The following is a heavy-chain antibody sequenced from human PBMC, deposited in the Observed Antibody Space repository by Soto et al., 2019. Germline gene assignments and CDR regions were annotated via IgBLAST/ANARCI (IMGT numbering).Heavy chain of an antibody. CDR1: GFTFGASN. D-gene: IGHD4-17*01. V-gene: IGHV3-73*01. CDR3: AKLRNNYGSDF. CDR2: IGSKGETYAT. J-gene: IGHJ4*02. Sequence: GGSLRLSCAASGFTFGASNLQWVRQASGKGLEWLGRIGSKGETYATTYAASVKGRFTISRDDSKKTAYLQMNNLESEDTAVYYCAKLRNNYGSDFWGQGTLVTVSS.